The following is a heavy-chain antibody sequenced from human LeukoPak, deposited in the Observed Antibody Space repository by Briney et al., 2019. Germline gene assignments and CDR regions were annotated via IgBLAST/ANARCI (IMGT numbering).Heavy chain of an antibody. CDR1: GYSFTSYW. CDR2: IDPSGSYT. CDR3: AKTYSIAAAGEFDY. J-gene: IGHJ4*02. Sequence: GESLKISCKGSGYSFTSYWISWVRQMPGKGLEWMGRIDPSGSYTNYSPSFQGHVTISADKSISTAYLQWSSLKASDTAMYYCAKTYSIAAAGEFDYWGQGTLVTVSS. D-gene: IGHD6-13*01. V-gene: IGHV5-10-1*01.